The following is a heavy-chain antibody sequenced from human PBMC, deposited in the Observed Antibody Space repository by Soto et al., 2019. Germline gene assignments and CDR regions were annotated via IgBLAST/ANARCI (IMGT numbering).Heavy chain of an antibody. J-gene: IGHJ4*02. CDR1: GGSVSGYY. D-gene: IGHD7-27*01. V-gene: IGHV4-59*02. Sequence: SETLSLTCAVYGGSVSGYYWSWIRQPPGQGLECIGDIYYSGSTNYNPSLNSRVTMSVDTSKNQFSLKLSSLTAADTAIYYCPRANWFFAYWGQGTLVTVSS. CDR2: IYYSGST. CDR3: PRANWFFAY.